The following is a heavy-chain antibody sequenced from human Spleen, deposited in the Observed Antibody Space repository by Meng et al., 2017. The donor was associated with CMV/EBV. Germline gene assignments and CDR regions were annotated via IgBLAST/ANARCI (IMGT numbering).Heavy chain of an antibody. Sequence: GGSLRLSCSASGFTFSTYALHWVGQAPGKGLEWVSVISYDGSNKYYADSVKGRFSISRDNSKNTVFLQMSSLRAEDTAVYYCARGGDYSVFEYWGQGTLVTVSS. CDR3: ARGGDYSVFEY. V-gene: IGHV3-30-3*01. CDR2: ISYDGSNK. CDR1: GFTFSTYA. J-gene: IGHJ4*02. D-gene: IGHD4-11*01.